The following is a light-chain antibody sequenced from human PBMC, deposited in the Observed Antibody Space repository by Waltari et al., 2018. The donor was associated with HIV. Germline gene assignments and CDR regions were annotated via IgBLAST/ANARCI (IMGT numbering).Light chain of an antibody. J-gene: IGLJ1*01. CDR2: DVT. Sequence: QSALTQPASVSGSPGQSITLSCTGTSSDVGGSNFVSWYQQHPGKAPKLMIYDVTKRPSGVSNRFSGSKSGNTASLTITGLQAEDEADFYCSSYTSSSTFYVFGTGTKVTVL. CDR1: SSDVGGSNF. V-gene: IGLV2-14*03. CDR3: SSYTSSSTFYV.